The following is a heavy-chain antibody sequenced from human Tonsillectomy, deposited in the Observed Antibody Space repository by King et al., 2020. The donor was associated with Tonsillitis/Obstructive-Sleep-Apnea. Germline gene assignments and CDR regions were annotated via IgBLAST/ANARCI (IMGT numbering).Heavy chain of an antibody. CDR3: ARPVHCSSTSCYTDNWFDP. V-gene: IGHV2-26*01. Sequence: TLKESGPVLVKPAETLTVTCTVSGFSLSNGRMGVSWIRQPPGKALEWLAHIFSNDEKSYSTSLKSRLTISKDTSKSQVVLTMTNMDPVDTATYYGARPVHCSSTSCYTDNWFDPWGQGTLVTVSS. D-gene: IGHD2-2*02. CDR1: GFSLSNGRMG. J-gene: IGHJ5*02. CDR2: IFSNDEK.